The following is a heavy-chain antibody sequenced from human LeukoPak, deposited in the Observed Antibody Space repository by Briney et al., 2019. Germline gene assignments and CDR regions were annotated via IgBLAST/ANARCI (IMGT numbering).Heavy chain of an antibody. V-gene: IGHV3-7*01. CDR2: IKEDGGEQ. Sequence: GGSLRLSYAASGFTFSSYWMTWVRLAPGKGLEWVANIKEDGGEQYSVDSVKGRFTISRDNAKNSLYLQMNSLRAEDTAVYYCARDPYYHDNSFGAFDVWGQGTMVTVSS. J-gene: IGHJ3*01. CDR1: GFTFSSYW. D-gene: IGHD3-22*01. CDR3: ARDPYYHDNSFGAFDV.